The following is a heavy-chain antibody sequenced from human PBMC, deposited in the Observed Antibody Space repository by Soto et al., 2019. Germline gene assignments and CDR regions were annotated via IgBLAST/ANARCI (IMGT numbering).Heavy chain of an antibody. V-gene: IGHV1-3*01. CDR3: ARFSIAEPYFDY. CDR1: GYTFTSYA. J-gene: IGHJ4*02. D-gene: IGHD2-15*01. CDR2: INAGNGNT. Sequence: ASVKVSCKASGYTFTSYAMHWVRQAPGQRLEWMGWINAGNGNTKYSQKFQGRVTITRDTSASTAYMELSSLRSEDTAVYYCARFSIAEPYFDYWGQGTLVTVYS.